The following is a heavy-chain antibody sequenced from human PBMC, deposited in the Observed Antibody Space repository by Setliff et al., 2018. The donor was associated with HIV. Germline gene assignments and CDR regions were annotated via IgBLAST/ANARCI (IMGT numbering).Heavy chain of an antibody. V-gene: IGHV4-34*01. CDR1: GGSFSGYY. CDR3: ARRSDFWSEGDAFDI. Sequence: PSETLSLTCAVYGGSFSGYYWSWIRQPPGKGLECIGEINHSGSTNHNPSLKSRVTISVDTSKNQFSLKLSSVTAADTAVYYCARRSDFWSEGDAFDIWGQGTMVTVSS. J-gene: IGHJ3*02. D-gene: IGHD3-3*01. CDR2: INHSGST.